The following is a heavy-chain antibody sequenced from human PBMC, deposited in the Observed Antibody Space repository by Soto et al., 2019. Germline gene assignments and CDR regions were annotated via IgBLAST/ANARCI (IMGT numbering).Heavy chain of an antibody. CDR1: GYSFTSYW. V-gene: IGHV5-10-1*01. CDR2: IDPSDSYT. D-gene: IGHD6-13*01. CDR3: ARLPIAAAGTSPDGHDDHGMDV. J-gene: IGHJ6*02. Sequence: PGQSLKISCNGSGYSFTSYWLSWVRQMLVTGLERTGRIDPSDSYTNYSPSLKGHGTISADKSISTAYLQWSSLKASDTDMYYCARLPIAAAGTSPDGHDDHGMDVWRQGTRVAVSS.